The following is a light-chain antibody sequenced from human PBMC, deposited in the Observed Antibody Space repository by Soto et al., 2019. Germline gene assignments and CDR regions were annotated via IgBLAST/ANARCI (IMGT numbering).Light chain of an antibody. CDR1: QSIHTN. Sequence: ETVMTQSEATLSVSPGERATLSCRASQSIHTNLAWYQQKPGQPPRLLIYGASTRVTGIPTRFSGSGSGTEYTYTLSCLQSEEFAVYYCQQYNNWPRTFGQGTRVEIE. J-gene: IGKJ1*01. V-gene: IGKV3-15*01. CDR2: GAS. CDR3: QQYNNWPRT.